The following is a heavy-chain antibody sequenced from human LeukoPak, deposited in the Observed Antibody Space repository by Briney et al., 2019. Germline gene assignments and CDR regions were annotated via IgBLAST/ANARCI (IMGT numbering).Heavy chain of an antibody. CDR3: AKAEWLPNWFDP. CDR2: ISYDGSNK. CDR1: GFTFSSYG. Sequence: GRSLRLSCAASGFTFSSYGMHWVRQAPGKGLEWVAVISYDGSNKYYADSVKGRFTISRDNSKNTLYLQMNSLRAEDTAVYYCAKAEWLPNWFDPWGQGTLVTVSS. D-gene: IGHD3-3*01. J-gene: IGHJ5*02. V-gene: IGHV3-30*18.